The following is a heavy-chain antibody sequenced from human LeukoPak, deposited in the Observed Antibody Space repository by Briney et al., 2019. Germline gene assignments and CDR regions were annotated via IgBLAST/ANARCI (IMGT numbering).Heavy chain of an antibody. CDR3: AREGYNHYYHSNTGFDY. V-gene: IGHV4-59*11. J-gene: IGHJ4*02. D-gene: IGHD1-14*01. Sequence: SETLSLTCTVSGGSISSHYWSWIRQPPGKGLEWIGYIYYSGSTNYNPSLKSRVTISVDTSKNQFSLKLSSVTAADTAVYYCAREGYNHYYHSNTGFDYWGQGTLVTVSS. CDR2: IYYSGST. CDR1: GGSISSHY.